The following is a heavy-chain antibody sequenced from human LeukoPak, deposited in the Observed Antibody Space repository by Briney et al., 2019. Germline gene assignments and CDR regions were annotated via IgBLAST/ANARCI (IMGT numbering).Heavy chain of an antibody. CDR1: GDSISSSNW. CDR2: SYHSGST. V-gene: IGHV4-4*02. Sequence: SETLSLTCAVSGDSISSSNWWTWVRPPPGKGLEWIGESYHSGSTNYNPSLKSRVTISVDKSKNQFSLNLNSVTAADTAVYYCARSRYGSYYGSGSYQGKNWFDPWGQGTLVTVSS. J-gene: IGHJ5*02. CDR3: ARSRYGSYYGSGSYQGKNWFDP. D-gene: IGHD3-10*01.